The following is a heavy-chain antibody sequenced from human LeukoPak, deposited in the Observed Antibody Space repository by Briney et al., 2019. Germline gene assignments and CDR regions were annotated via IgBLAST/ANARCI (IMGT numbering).Heavy chain of an antibody. V-gene: IGHV4-59*01. CDR1: GGSISSYY. J-gene: IGHJ5*02. D-gene: IGHD6-13*01. CDR3: ARARNSSWKT. CDR2: IYYSGST. Sequence: SETLSLTCTVSGGSISSYYWSWIRQPPGKGLEWIGYIYYSGSTYYNPSLKSRVTISVDTSKNQFSLKLSSVTAADTAVYYCARARNSSWKTWGQGTLVTVSS.